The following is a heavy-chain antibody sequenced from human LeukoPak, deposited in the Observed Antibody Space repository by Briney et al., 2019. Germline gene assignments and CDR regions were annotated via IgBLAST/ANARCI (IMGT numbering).Heavy chain of an antibody. J-gene: IGHJ4*02. Sequence: SETLSLTCSVSGGSISSSIYYWGWIRQPPGEGLEWIGSIYYSGSTYYNPSLKSRVTISVDTSKSQLSLNLSSVTAADTAVYYCARQDYSNYVAYFDYWGQGTLVTVSS. V-gene: IGHV4-39*01. CDR3: ARQDYSNYVAYFDY. CDR1: GGSISSSIYY. CDR2: IYYSGST. D-gene: IGHD4-11*01.